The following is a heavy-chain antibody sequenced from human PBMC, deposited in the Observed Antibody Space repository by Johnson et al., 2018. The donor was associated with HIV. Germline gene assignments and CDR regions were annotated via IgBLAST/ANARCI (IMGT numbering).Heavy chain of an antibody. CDR3: ARDGVYSSPHDAFDI. J-gene: IGHJ3*02. CDR1: GFPFFNYC. Sequence: VQLVESGGGLVKPGESLRLSCAASGFPFFNYCMSWVRQAPGKGLEWVANIQEDGSDEYYVDSLEGRFTISRDNTKNLLYLQMDNLRTADTAVYYCARDGVYSSPHDAFDIWGQGTMVTVSS. CDR2: IQEDGSDE. V-gene: IGHV3-7*05. D-gene: IGHD3-22*01.